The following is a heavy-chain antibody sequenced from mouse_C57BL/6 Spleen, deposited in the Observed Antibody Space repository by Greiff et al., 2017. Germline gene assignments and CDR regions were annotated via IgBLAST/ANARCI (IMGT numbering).Heavy chain of an antibody. V-gene: IGHV1-9*01. CDR1: GYTFTGYW. CDR2: ILPGSGST. CDR3: ARSWDNDRYDYAMDY. D-gene: IGHD2-4*01. Sequence: VQLQQSGAELMKPGASVKLSCKASGYTFTGYWIEWVKQRPGHGLEWIGEILPGSGSTNYNEKFKGKATFTADTSSNTAYMQLSSLTTEDSAIYDGARSWDNDRYDYAMDYWGQGTSVTVSS. J-gene: IGHJ4*01.